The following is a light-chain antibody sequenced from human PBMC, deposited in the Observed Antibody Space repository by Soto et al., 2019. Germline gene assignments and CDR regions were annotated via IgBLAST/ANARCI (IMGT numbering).Light chain of an antibody. CDR2: YAS. CDR1: QSVRNN. V-gene: IGKV3-15*01. Sequence: EIMMTQSPATLSVSPGERATLSCRASQSVRNNLAWYQQKPGQAPRLLIYYASTRATGIPAGFSGSGSGTEFTLTISSLLSEDFALYYCQQYNNWPPITFGQGTRLEIK. CDR3: QQYNNWPPIT. J-gene: IGKJ5*01.